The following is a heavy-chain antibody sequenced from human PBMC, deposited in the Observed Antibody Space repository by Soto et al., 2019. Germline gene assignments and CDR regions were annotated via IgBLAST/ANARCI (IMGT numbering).Heavy chain of an antibody. J-gene: IGHJ5*02. CDR3: ARSRSIAARLNWFDP. D-gene: IGHD6-6*01. CDR1: GYSFTSYW. CDR2: IDPSDSYT. V-gene: IGHV5-10-1*01. Sequence: GESLKISCKGSGYSFTSYWISWVRQMPGKGLEWMGRIDPSDSYTNYSPSFQGHVTISADKSISTAYLQWSSLKASDTAMYYCARSRSIAARLNWFDPWGQGTLVTVSS.